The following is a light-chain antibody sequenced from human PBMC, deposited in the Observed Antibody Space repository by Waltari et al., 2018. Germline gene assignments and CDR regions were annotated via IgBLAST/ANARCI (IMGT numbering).Light chain of an antibody. Sequence: QSALTQPASVSGSPGQSITISCTGTSSDVGSYNLVSWYQYYPGKAPKLMIYEGTKRPSGVSNRFSGSKAGNTASRTISGLQAEDEADYHCCSYAHSSRVVFGGGTKVTVL. J-gene: IGLJ2*01. CDR3: CSYAHSSRVV. CDR2: EGT. CDR1: SSDVGSYNL. V-gene: IGLV2-23*01.